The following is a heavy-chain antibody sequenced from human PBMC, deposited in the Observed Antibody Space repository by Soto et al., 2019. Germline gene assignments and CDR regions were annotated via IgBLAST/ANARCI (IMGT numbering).Heavy chain of an antibody. J-gene: IGHJ4*02. D-gene: IGHD6-19*01. Sequence: EVQLLESGGGLVQPGGSLRLSCTASGFNFGNYAMGWARHAPGKGLEWLSSLAVPYTGAQTYYADSVAGRLTVSRDDSKNTLYLELNSLRAEDTAVYYCAKDWGRIAVAGWTDWGPGTLVTVSS. V-gene: IGHV3-23*01. CDR3: AKDWGRIAVAGWTD. CDR2: VPYTGAQT. CDR1: GFNFGNYA.